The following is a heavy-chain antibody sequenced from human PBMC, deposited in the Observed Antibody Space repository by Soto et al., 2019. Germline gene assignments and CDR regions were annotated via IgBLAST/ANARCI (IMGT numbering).Heavy chain of an antibody. CDR1: GFTLSSNY. CDR2: IYSGGST. J-gene: IGHJ6*02. D-gene: IGHD3-22*01. CDR3: ARDTYYYDSSGYYFPYYGMDV. V-gene: IGHV3-66*01. Sequence: PGGALRLSCAPSGFTLSSNYMRWGRPAPGEGVGWVSVIYSGGSTYYADSVKGRFTISRDNSKNTLYLQMNSLRAEDTAVYYCARDTYYYDSSGYYFPYYGMDVWGQGATVTVSS.